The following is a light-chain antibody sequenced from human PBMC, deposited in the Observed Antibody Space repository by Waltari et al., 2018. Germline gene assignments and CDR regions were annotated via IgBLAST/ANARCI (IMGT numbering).Light chain of an antibody. CDR2: EGS. Sequence: QSALTQPASVSGSPGQSITISCPGTSSDVGSYNFVSWYQHHPGKAPKLMIFEGSRRPSGISNRFSGSKSGNTASLTISGLQAEDEADYYCCSYAGSRTYVFGAGTKVTVL. V-gene: IGLV2-23*01. CDR3: CSYAGSRTYV. J-gene: IGLJ1*01. CDR1: SSDVGSYNF.